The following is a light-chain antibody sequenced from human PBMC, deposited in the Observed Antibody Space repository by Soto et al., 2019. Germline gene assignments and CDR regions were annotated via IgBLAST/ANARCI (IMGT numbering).Light chain of an antibody. CDR3: HSYDRSLSGSV. J-gene: IGLJ3*02. CDR2: GNN. V-gene: IGLV1-40*01. Sequence: QSVLTQPPSVSAAPGQKVTISCSGSSSNIGNNYVSWYQQLPETAPKLLIYGNNIRPSGVPDRFSGSKSGTSASLAITGLLAEDEADYYCHSYDRSLSGSVFGGGTKLTVL. CDR1: SSNIGNNY.